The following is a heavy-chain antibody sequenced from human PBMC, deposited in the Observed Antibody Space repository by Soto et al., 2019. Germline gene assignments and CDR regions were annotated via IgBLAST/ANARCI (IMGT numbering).Heavy chain of an antibody. V-gene: IGHV6-1*01. CDR2: TYYRSKWYN. CDR3: ARVSKGSGSYYNIGYYYGMDV. CDR1: GDSVSSNSAA. Sequence: SQTLSLTCALSGDSVSSNSAAWNWIRQSPSRGLEWLGRTYYRSKWYNDYAVSVKSRITINPDTSKNQFSLQLNSVTPEDTAVYYCARVSKGSGSYYNIGYYYGMDVWGQGTTVTVSS. D-gene: IGHD3-10*01. J-gene: IGHJ6*02.